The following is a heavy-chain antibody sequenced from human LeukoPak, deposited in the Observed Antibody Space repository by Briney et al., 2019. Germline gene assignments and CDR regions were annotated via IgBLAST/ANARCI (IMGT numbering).Heavy chain of an antibody. V-gene: IGHV3-23*01. CDR3: AKDPNVLRYFDWLKSDFDY. CDR1: GLTFSSYA. Sequence: GGSLRLSCAASGLTFSSYAMNWARQAPGKGLEWVSAITGGGNTFYADSVKGRFTISRDNSKDTLYLQMNSLRAEDTAVYYCAKDPNVLRYFDWLKSDFDYWGQGTLVTVSS. J-gene: IGHJ4*02. D-gene: IGHD3-9*01. CDR2: ITGGGNT.